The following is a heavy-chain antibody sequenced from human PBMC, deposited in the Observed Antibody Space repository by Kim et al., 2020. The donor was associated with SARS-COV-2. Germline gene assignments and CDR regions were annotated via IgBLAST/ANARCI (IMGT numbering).Heavy chain of an antibody. CDR1: GYTFTSYA. Sequence: ASVKVSCKASGYTFTSYAMNWVRQAPGQGLEWMGWINTNTGNPTYAQGFTGRFVFSLDTSVSTAYLQISSLKAEDTAVYYCAGREIDIVVVPAAHYYYYGMDVWGQGTTVTVSS. CDR3: AGREIDIVVVPAAHYYYYGMDV. D-gene: IGHD2-2*01. J-gene: IGHJ6*02. CDR2: INTNTGNP. V-gene: IGHV7-4-1*02.